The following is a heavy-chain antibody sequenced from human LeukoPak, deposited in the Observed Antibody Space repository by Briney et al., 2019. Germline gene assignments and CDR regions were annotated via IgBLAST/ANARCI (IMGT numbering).Heavy chain of an antibody. Sequence: VSLRLSCAASGFTSSSYLMSWVRQAPGKGLEWVANRKQDGSEKYYVSSVKGRFTISRDNSKNSLYLQMNSLRAEDTAVYYCARDKGADIWGQGTMVTVSS. CDR1: GFTSSSYL. CDR2: RKQDGSEK. V-gene: IGHV3-7*01. J-gene: IGHJ3*02. CDR3: ARDKGADI. D-gene: IGHD1-26*01.